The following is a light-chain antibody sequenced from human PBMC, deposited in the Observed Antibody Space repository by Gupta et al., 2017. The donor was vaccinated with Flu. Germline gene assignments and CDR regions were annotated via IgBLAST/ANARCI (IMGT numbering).Light chain of an antibody. V-gene: IGKV3-20*01. Sequence: ELVLTQSPGTLSWSPGERTTLYCRASQGVSSSYLAWYQQKPGQAPRLLIYGASSRATGIPDRFSGSGSGTDFTLTISRLEPEDFAVYYCQQYGSSPPSFGQGTKVEIK. CDR2: GAS. CDR1: QGVSSSY. CDR3: QQYGSSPPS. J-gene: IGKJ1*01.